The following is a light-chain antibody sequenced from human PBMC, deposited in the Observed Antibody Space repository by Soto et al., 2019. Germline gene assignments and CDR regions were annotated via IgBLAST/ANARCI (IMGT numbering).Light chain of an antibody. CDR2: GNS. CDR3: QSYDRSLSDHV. V-gene: IGLV1-40*01. CDR1: SSNIGAGYD. Sequence: QPVLTQPTSVSGAPGQRVTISCTGSSSNIGAGYDVHWYRQLPGTAPKLLIYGNSNRPSGVPDRFSGSKSGTSASLAITGLQAEDEADYYCQSYDRSLSDHVFGTGTKLTVL. J-gene: IGLJ1*01.